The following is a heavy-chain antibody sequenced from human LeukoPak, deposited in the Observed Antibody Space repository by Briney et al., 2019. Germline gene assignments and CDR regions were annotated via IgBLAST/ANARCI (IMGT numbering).Heavy chain of an antibody. V-gene: IGHV5-51*01. D-gene: IGHD2-15*01. J-gene: IGHJ5*02. CDR3: ARGGPRGKDIAIVWFDP. CDR2: IYLGDSDT. CDR1: GYSSSYYW. Sequence: GESLKISCKGLGYSSSYYWIGWVRQMPGKGLEWMGIIYLGDSDTRYSPSFQGQVTISADKSISTAYLQWSSLKASDTAMYYCARGGPRGKDIAIVWFDPWGQGTLVTVSS.